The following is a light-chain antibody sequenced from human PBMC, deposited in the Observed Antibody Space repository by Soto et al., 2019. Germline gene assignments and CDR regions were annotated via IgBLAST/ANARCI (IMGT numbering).Light chain of an antibody. CDR2: DAS. V-gene: IGKV1-5*01. CDR3: QQYETFSGT. CDR1: QSVSGW. J-gene: IGKJ1*01. Sequence: DIQVTLSPSTLSASVCDTVPVTCLASQSVSGWLAWYQQKPGEAPKLLIYDASALPRGVPSRFSGSGSGTKFTLTIASLQPDDFATYYCQQYETFSGTVGPGTKV.